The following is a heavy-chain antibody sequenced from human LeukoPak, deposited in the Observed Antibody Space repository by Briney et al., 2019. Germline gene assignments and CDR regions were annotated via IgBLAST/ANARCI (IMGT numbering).Heavy chain of an antibody. V-gene: IGHV3-7*01. CDR2: IKQDESEK. Sequence: GESLRLSCAASGLTFSSYAMTWVRQAPGKGLEWVASIKQDESEKHYVDSVKGRFTISRDNAKNSLYLQMNTLRAEDTAVYYCARFITAADAAFDYWGQGTLVTVSS. CDR1: GLTFSSYA. D-gene: IGHD6-13*01. J-gene: IGHJ4*02. CDR3: ARFITAADAAFDY.